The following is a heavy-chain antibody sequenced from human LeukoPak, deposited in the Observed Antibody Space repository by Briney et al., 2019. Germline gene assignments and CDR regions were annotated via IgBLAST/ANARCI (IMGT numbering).Heavy chain of an antibody. V-gene: IGHV3-30*03. CDR3: ARAPMVRGRRMDV. D-gene: IGHD3-10*01. CDR1: GFTFSSYG. CDR2: ISYDGSNK. J-gene: IGHJ6*04. Sequence: GGSLRLSCAASGFTFSSYGMHWVRQAPGKGLEWVTVISYDGSNKYYADSVKGRFTISRDNSKNTLYLQMNSLRAEDTAVYYCARAPMVRGRRMDVWGKGTTVIVSS.